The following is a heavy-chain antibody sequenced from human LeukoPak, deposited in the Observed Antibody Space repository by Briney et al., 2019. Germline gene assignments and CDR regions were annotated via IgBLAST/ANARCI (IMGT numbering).Heavy chain of an antibody. CDR3: ARDQGSGI. CDR1: GGSFSGYY. V-gene: IGHV4-34*01. J-gene: IGHJ4*02. D-gene: IGHD3-10*01. Sequence: ASETLSLTCAVYGGSFSGYYWSWIRQPPGKGLEWIGEINHSGSTNYNPSLKSRVTVPIDTSKNQFSLKLTSVTAADTAVYYCARDQGSGIWGQGTLVTVSS. CDR2: INHSGST.